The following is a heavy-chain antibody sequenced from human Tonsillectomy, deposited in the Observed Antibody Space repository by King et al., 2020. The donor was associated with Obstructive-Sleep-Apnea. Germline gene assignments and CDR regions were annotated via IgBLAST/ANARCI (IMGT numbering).Heavy chain of an antibody. Sequence: QLVQSGGGVVQPGRSLRLSCAAAGFTFSSYGMHWVRPAPGKGLGWVTVIWYDGSNKNYADSVKGRFTISRDNSKNTLYLQMNSLRAEDTAVYYCGKDGNGCYVGSFSPPFDYWGQGTLVTVSS. V-gene: IGHV3-33*06. D-gene: IGHD5-12*01. J-gene: IGHJ4*02. CDR3: GKDGNGCYVGSFSPPFDY. CDR1: GFTFSSYG. CDR2: IWYDGSNK.